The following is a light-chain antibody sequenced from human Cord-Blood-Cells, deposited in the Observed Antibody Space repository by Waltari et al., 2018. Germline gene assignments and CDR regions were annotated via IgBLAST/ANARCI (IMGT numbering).Light chain of an antibody. CDR2: SNK. CDR3: AAWDDGLNGWV. CDR1: SSNIGSNT. Sequence: QSVLTQPPSASGTPGQRVTIPCSGSSSNIGSNTVNWYQQLPGTAPKLLIYSNKQRPSGVPDRFSGSKSGTSASLAISGLQSEDEADYYCAAWDDGLNGWVFGGGTKLTVL. V-gene: IGLV1-44*01. J-gene: IGLJ3*02.